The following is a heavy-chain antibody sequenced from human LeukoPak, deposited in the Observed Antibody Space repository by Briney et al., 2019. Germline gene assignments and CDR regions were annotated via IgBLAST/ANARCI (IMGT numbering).Heavy chain of an antibody. V-gene: IGHV1-2*02. CDR1: GYTFTGYY. J-gene: IGHJ4*02. D-gene: IGHD2-2*01. Sequence: VASVKVSCKASGYTFTGYYMHWARQAPGQGLEWMGWINPNSGGTNYAQKFQGRVTMTRDTSISTAYMELSRLRSDDTAVYYCGRARAGRRSSTSCLDYWGQGTLVTVSS. CDR2: INPNSGGT. CDR3: GRARAGRRSSTSCLDY.